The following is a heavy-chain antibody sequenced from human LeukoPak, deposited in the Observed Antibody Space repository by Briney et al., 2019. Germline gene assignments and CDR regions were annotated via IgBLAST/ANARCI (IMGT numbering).Heavy chain of an antibody. Sequence: SETLSLTCAAYGGSFSGYYWSWIRQPPGKGLEWIGEINHSGSTNYNPSLKSRVTISVDTSKNRFSLKLSSVTAADTAVYYCARGGQDYGDYVSATEIDYWGQGTLVTVSS. CDR1: GGSFSGYY. V-gene: IGHV4-34*01. CDR3: ARGGQDYGDYVSATEIDY. D-gene: IGHD4-17*01. J-gene: IGHJ4*02. CDR2: INHSGST.